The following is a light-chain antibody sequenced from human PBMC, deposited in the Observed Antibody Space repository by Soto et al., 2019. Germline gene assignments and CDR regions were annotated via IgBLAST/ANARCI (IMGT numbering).Light chain of an antibody. CDR3: CSYAGSSNLV. V-gene: IGLV2-23*01. J-gene: IGLJ2*01. CDR2: EGS. Sequence: QSALTQPASVSGSPGQSITISCTGTSSDVGGYNYVSWYQQHPGKAPKLMIYEGSKRPSGVSNRFSGSKSGNTASLTISGLQAEDEADYYCCSYAGSSNLVFGGGTKVTVL. CDR1: SSDVGGYNY.